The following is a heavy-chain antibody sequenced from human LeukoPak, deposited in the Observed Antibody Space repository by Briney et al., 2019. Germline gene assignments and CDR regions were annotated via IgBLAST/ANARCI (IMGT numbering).Heavy chain of an antibody. Sequence: GRSLRLSCVASGFTFSSYGMHWVRQAPGKGLEWVSAISGSGGSTYYAGSVKGRFTISRDNSKNTLFLQMNSLRVEDTAPYYCAKSVAIYFYYGLDVWGQGTTVTVSS. D-gene: IGHD3-3*01. CDR3: AKSVAIYFYYGLDV. V-gene: IGHV3-23*01. J-gene: IGHJ6*02. CDR2: ISGSGGST. CDR1: GFTFSSYG.